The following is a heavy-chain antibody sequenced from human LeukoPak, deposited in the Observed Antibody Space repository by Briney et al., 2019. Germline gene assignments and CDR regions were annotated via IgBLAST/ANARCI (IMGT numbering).Heavy chain of an antibody. V-gene: IGHV3-48*01. J-gene: IGHJ6*04. Sequence: GGSLRLSCAASGFTFSRYSMNWVRQAPGKGLEWVSYISSLSGTIYYADSVKGRFIISRDNAQNSLFLQMNSLRAQDTAVYYCAELGITMIGGGWGKGTTVTISS. CDR2: ISSLSGTI. CDR3: AELGITMIGGG. D-gene: IGHD3-10*02. CDR1: GFTFSRYS.